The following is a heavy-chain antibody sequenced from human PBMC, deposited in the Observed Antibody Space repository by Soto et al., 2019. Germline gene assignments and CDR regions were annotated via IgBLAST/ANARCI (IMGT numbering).Heavy chain of an antibody. J-gene: IGHJ1*01. CDR1: GDSLSSGDYY. V-gene: IGHV4-30-4*01. CDR3: ARVNGRLTAAEQ. CDR2: IYYSGNT. Sequence: QVQLRESGPGLVKPSQTLSLTCTVSGDSLSSGDYYWSWIRQAPGKGLEWIGYIYYSGNTYDTPSLRSLLDLSVDTSRTQFSLKLHSVTAADTAMYYCARVNGRLTAAEQWGQGTLVTVSS. D-gene: IGHD2-8*01.